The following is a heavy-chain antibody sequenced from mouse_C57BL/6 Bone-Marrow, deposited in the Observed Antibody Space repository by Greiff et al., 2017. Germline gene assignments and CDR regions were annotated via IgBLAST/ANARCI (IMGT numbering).Heavy chain of an antibody. CDR2: IYPGSGST. V-gene: IGHV1-55*01. CDR1: GYTFTSYW. CDR3: ARDDYDGGYCDY. J-gene: IGHJ2*01. D-gene: IGHD2-4*01. Sequence: QVQLKQPGAELVKPGASVKMSCKASGYTFTSYWITWVKQRPGQGLEWIGDIYPGSGSTNYNEKFKSKATLTVDTSSSTAYMQLSSLTSEDSAVYYCARDDYDGGYCDYWGQGTTLTVSS.